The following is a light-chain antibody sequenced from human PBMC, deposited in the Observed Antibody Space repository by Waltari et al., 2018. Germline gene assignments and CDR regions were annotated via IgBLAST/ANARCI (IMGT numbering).Light chain of an antibody. J-gene: IGLJ1*01. V-gene: IGLV2-8*01. CDR3: CSYAGTNNFYV. CDR2: EVI. CDR1: SRDIGDYDY. Sequence: QSALTQPPSASGSPGASVTISCTGTSRDIGDYDYVSWYQQHPGKAPKLMIYEVIKRPSGVPDRFSGSKSGNTASLTVSGLQAEDEADYYCCSYAGTNNFYVFGTGTKVTVL.